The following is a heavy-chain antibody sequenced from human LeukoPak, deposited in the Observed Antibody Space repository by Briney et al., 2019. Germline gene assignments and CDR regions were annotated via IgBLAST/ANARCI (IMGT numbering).Heavy chain of an antibody. V-gene: IGHV3-20*04. D-gene: IGHD1-26*01. CDR2: INWNGGST. CDR1: GFTFDDYG. CDR3: ARAQGAHYYYYYMDV. J-gene: IGHJ6*03. Sequence: PGGSLRLSCAASGFTFDDYGMSWVRQAPGKGLEWVSGINWNGGSTGYADSVKGRFTISRDNAKNSLYLQMNSLRAEDTALYYRARAQGAHYYYYYMDVWGKGTTVTVSS.